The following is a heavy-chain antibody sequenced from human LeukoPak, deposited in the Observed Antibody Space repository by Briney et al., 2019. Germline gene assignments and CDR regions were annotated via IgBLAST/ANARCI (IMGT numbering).Heavy chain of an antibody. CDR2: INHSGST. CDR3: ARVSVSDTAMDLYYFDY. Sequence: KTSETLSLTCAVYGGSFSGYYWSWIRQPPGKGLEWIGEINHSGSTNYNPSPKSRVTISVDTSKNQFSLKLSSVTAADTAVYYCARVSVSDTAMDLYYFDYWGQGTLVTVSS. J-gene: IGHJ4*02. V-gene: IGHV4-34*01. CDR1: GGSFSGYY. D-gene: IGHD5-18*01.